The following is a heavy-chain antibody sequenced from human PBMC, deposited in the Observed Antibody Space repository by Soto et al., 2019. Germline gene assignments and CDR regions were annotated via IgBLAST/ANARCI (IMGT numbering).Heavy chain of an antibody. V-gene: IGHV1-18*01. CDR2: FNTYNGNT. CDR3: ARAQTPTESDH. Sequence: QVQLVQSGAEVKKPGASVKVSCKASGYAFTNYGISWVRQAPVQGLEWMGWFNTYNGNTNYAQKFQGRVTMTTDTSTSTAHMELRSLRTDDTAVTYCARAQTPTESDHWSQGTLVSVSS. CDR1: GYAFTNYG. D-gene: IGHD4-4*01. J-gene: IGHJ4*02.